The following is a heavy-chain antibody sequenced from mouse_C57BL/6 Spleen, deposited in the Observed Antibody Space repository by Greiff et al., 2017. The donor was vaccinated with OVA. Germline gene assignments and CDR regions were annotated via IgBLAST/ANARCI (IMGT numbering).Heavy chain of an antibody. CDR2: ISYDGSN. J-gene: IGHJ2*01. Sequence: EVQLQESGPGLVKPSQSLSLTCSVSGYSITSCYYWNWIRQFPGNKLEWMGYISYDGSNNYNPSLKNRISITRDTSKNQFFLKLNSVTTEDTATYYCARGLYYYGSSSDYFDYWGQGTTLTVSS. CDR1: GYSITSCYY. CDR3: ARGLYYYGSSSDYFDY. V-gene: IGHV3-6*01. D-gene: IGHD1-1*01.